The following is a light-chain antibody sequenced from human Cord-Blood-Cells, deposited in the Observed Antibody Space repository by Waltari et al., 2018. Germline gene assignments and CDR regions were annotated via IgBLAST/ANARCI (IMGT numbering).Light chain of an antibody. V-gene: IGKV3-11*01. J-gene: IGKJ2*01. CDR1: QGVSSY. CDR2: DAS. Sequence: EIVLTQSPATLSLSPGERATLSCRASQGVSSYLAWYQQKPGQAPRLLIYDASNRATGIPARFSGSRSGTDFTLTISSLEPEDFAVYYCQQRSNWLYTFGQGTKLEIK. CDR3: QQRSNWLYT.